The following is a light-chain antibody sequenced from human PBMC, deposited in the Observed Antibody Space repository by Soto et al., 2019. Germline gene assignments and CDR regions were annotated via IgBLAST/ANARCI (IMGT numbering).Light chain of an antibody. V-gene: IGKV1-17*01. Sequence: DIQMTQSPSSLSASVGARVTITCRASQGIGNDLGWFQQKPGKAPKRLIHAASSLQSGVPSRFSGSGSGTEFTLTISSLQPEDFATYYCLQYNTYPITFGQGTRLEIK. CDR1: QGIGND. J-gene: IGKJ5*01. CDR3: LQYNTYPIT. CDR2: AAS.